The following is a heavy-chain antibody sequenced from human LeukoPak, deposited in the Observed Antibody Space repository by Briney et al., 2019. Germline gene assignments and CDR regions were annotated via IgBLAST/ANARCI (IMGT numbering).Heavy chain of an antibody. J-gene: IGHJ3*02. V-gene: IGHV1-2*02. CDR1: GYTFTDYY. Sequence: ASVKVSCKASGYTFTDYYMHWVRQAPGQGLEWMGWINPNSGGTNYAQKFQGRVTMTRDTSISTAYMELSSLRSEDTAVYYCASPFGGVIVSDAFDIWGQGTMVTVSS. D-gene: IGHD3-16*02. CDR2: INPNSGGT. CDR3: ASPFGGVIVSDAFDI.